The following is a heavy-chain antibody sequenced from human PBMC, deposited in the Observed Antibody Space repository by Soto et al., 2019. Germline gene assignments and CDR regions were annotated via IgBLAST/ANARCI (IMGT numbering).Heavy chain of an antibody. Sequence: QVQLQESGPGLVKPSGTLSLTCDVSGGSISSSNWGRWVRQPPGKGREWIGEIYLSGSTNYNPSLKSRVTLSVDKSKIQFSLTLSPVTAADTAVYYCAREWGTWTGSYFDYWGQGTLVTVSS. D-gene: IGHD3-3*01. CDR3: AREWGTWTGSYFDY. J-gene: IGHJ4*02. CDR2: IYLSGST. V-gene: IGHV4-4*02. CDR1: GGSISSSNW.